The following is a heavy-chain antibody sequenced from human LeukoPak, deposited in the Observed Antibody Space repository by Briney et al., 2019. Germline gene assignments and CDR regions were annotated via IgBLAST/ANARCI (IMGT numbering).Heavy chain of an antibody. CDR3: ARGEGYVWGNYRDYYYYYMDV. CDR2: INSKGGST. CDR1: GFTFNSYA. D-gene: IGHD3-16*02. V-gene: IGHV3-64*01. Sequence: GGSLRLSCAASGFTFNSYAMHWVRQAPGKGLEYVAGINSKGGSTNHAKSVKGRFAISRDNSKSTLYLQMGSLRAEDMAVYYCARGEGYVWGNYRDYYYYYMDVWGRGTTVTVSS. J-gene: IGHJ6*03.